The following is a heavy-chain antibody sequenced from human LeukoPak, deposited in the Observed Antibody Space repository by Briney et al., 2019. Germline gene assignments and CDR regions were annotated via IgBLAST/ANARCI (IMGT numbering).Heavy chain of an antibody. CDR2: ISGSGGST. CDR3: AKGYDILTGYQSWFDP. D-gene: IGHD3-9*01. CDR1: GFTFSSYA. J-gene: IGHJ5*02. Sequence: GGSLRLSCAASGFTFSSYAMSWVRQAPGEGLEWVSAISGSGGSTYYADSVKGRFTISRDNSKNTLYLQMNSLRAEDTAVYYCAKGYDILTGYQSWFDPWGQGTLGTVSS. V-gene: IGHV3-23*01.